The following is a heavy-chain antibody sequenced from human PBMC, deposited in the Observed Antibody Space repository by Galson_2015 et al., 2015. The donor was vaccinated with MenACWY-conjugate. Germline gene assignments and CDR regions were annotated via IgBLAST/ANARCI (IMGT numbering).Heavy chain of an antibody. D-gene: IGHD3-10*01. Sequence: PLRLSCAASGFIFNNYAMSWARQAPGKGLEWVSALSGSGTTRYFADSVKGRFIISRDNSKNTLYLQMNSLRAEDTAVYYCARNLLFGELAMDVWGKGTTVTVSS. CDR2: LSGSGTTR. V-gene: IGHV3-23*01. CDR3: ARNLLFGELAMDV. J-gene: IGHJ6*03. CDR1: GFIFNNYA.